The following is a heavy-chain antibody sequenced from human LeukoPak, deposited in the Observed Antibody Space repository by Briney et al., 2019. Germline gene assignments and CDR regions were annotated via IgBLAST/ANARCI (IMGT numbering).Heavy chain of an antibody. CDR2: IDTSGNT. V-gene: IGHV4-4*07. D-gene: IGHD3-3*01. J-gene: IGHJ4*02. Sequence: SETLSLTCTVSGGSISSYYWSWMRQPAGKGLEWIGRIDTSGNTNYKPSLKGRVTMSVDTSKNQFSLKLNSVTAADTAVHYCARAYDFWSGYPINYFDYWGQGTLVTVSS. CDR3: ARAYDFWSGYPINYFDY. CDR1: GGSISSYY.